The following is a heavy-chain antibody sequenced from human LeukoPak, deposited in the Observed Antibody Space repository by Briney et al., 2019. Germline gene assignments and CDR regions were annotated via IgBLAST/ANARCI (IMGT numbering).Heavy chain of an antibody. CDR3: ARGYCSSTSCPHMGWFDP. Sequence: WETLSLTCTVSGYSISSGYYWGWIRQPPGKGLEWIGSIYHSGSTYYNPSLKSRVTISVDTSKNQFSLKLSSVTAADTAVYYCARGYCSSTSCPHMGWFDPWGQGTLVTVSS. CDR1: GYSISSGYY. J-gene: IGHJ5*02. CDR2: IYHSGST. D-gene: IGHD2-2*01. V-gene: IGHV4-38-2*02.